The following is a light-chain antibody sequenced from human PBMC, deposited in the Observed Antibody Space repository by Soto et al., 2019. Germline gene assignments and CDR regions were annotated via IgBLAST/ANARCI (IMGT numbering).Light chain of an antibody. CDR3: QQYNSWPPIT. Sequence: EILMTQSPAALSVSPGERATLSCRASQSVSSNLAWYQQKPGQAPRLLIYDASTRAAGIPARFSGSGSGTEFTLTISSLQSEDFALYYCQQYNSWPPITFGQGTRLEIK. CDR1: QSVSSN. J-gene: IGKJ5*01. V-gene: IGKV3-15*01. CDR2: DAS.